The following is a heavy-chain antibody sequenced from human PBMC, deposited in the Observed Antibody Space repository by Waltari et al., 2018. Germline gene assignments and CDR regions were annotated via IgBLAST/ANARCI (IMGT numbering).Heavy chain of an antibody. CDR2: ITGPGGTT. Sequence: EVQLVESGGGLVQPGGSLRLSCAASGFIFRSYTMSWVRQAPGKGLDWVSAITGPGGTTFYADSVKGRFIISRDNSKNTLYLQMNSLRAEDTAVYYCAKEGDVSTNPMDVWGKGTTVTVSS. V-gene: IGHV3-23*04. D-gene: IGHD3-16*01. J-gene: IGHJ6*03. CDR3: AKEGDVSTNPMDV. CDR1: GFIFRSYT.